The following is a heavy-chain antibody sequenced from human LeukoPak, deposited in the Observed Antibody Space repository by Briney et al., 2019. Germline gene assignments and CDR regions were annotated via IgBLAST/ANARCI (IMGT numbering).Heavy chain of an antibody. D-gene: IGHD2-15*01. V-gene: IGHV4-4*02. CDR2: IYHSGST. J-gene: IGHJ3*02. Sequence: PSETLSLTCAVSGGSISSSNWWSWVRQPPGKGLEWIGEIYHSGSTNYNPSLKSQVTISVDKSKNQFSLKLSSVTAADTAVYYCARDLSSHDCSGGSCYAVDNAFDIWGQGTMVTVSS. CDR1: GGSISSSNW. CDR3: ARDLSSHDCSGGSCYAVDNAFDI.